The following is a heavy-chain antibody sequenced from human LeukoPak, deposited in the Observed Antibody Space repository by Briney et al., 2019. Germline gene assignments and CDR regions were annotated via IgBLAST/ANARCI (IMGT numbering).Heavy chain of an antibody. J-gene: IGHJ6*02. CDR1: GGSFSGYY. CDR3: ARRGGSSGWYYYYGMDV. D-gene: IGHD6-19*01. Sequence: HPSETLSLTCAVYGGSFSGYYWSWIRQPPGKGLEWIGEINHSGSTNYNPSLKSRVTISVDTSKNQFSLKLSSVTAADTAVHYCARRGGSSGWYYYYGMDVWGQGTMVTVSS. V-gene: IGHV4-34*01. CDR2: INHSGST.